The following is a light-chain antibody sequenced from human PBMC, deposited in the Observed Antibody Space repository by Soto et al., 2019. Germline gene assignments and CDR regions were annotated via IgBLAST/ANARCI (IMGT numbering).Light chain of an antibody. Sequence: EIVLTQSPGTLSLSPGERATLSCRASQSVGSSYLAWYQQKPGQAPRLLIYDASNRATGIPDRFSGSGSGTDSTLTISRLEPEDFAVYYCQHYVSSPLTFGGGTKVDIK. CDR3: QHYVSSPLT. CDR1: QSVGSSY. J-gene: IGKJ4*01. V-gene: IGKV3-20*01. CDR2: DAS.